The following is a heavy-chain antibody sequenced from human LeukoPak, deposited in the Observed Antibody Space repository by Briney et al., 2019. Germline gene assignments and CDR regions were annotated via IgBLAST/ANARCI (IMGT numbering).Heavy chain of an antibody. J-gene: IGHJ4*02. D-gene: IGHD3-16*01. CDR2: ISSSSGYI. Sequence: GGSLRLSCAASGFTFSSYSMNWVRQAPGKGLEWVSSISSSSGYIYYADSVKGRFTISRDNAKNSLYLQMNSLRAEDTAVYYCARDGLGWGYYFDYWGQGTLVTVSS. V-gene: IGHV3-21*01. CDR1: GFTFSSYS. CDR3: ARDGLGWGYYFDY.